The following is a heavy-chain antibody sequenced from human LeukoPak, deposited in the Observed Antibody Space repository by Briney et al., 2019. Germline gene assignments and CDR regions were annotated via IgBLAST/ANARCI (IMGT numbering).Heavy chain of an antibody. D-gene: IGHD2-15*01. Sequence: GGSLRLSCAASGFTFSSYAMNWVRQAPGKGLEWVSTISDSGDWAQYADSVKGRFTISRDNSKNTLHLVMNSLRAEDTAVYYCATRDPCSGGNCYGLGYWGQGTLVTVSS. CDR3: ATRDPCSGGNCYGLGY. CDR1: GFTFSSYA. CDR2: ISDSGDWA. V-gene: IGHV3-23*01. J-gene: IGHJ4*02.